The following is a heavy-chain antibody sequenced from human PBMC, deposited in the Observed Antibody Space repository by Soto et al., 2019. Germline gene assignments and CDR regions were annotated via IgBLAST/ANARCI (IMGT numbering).Heavy chain of an antibody. J-gene: IGHJ5*02. CDR2: ISRSSNDI. D-gene: IGHD3-16*01. CDR1: GFTFSSYE. V-gene: IGHV3-21*01. CDR3: AGGDWLDP. Sequence: EVQLVESGGGLVKPGGSLRLSCAASGFTFSSYEMNWVRQAPGKGLEWVSSISRSSNDIYYEESVKGRFTISRDNAKNSLFLQMNSLRAADTAVYYCAGGDWLDPWGQGTLVTVSS.